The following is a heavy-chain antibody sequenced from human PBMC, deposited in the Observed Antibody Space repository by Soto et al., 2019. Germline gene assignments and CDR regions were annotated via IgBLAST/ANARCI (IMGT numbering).Heavy chain of an antibody. D-gene: IGHD3-10*01. CDR1: VYTFTSYD. CDR3: ARGPTGADVYYMDV. J-gene: IGHJ6*03. CDR2: MNPNSGNT. Sequence: ASVKVSGKASVYTFTSYDINWVRQATGQGLEWMGWMNPNSGNTGYAQKFQGRVTMTRNTSISTAYMELSSLRSEDTAVYYCARGPTGADVYYMDVWGKGTMVTVPS. V-gene: IGHV1-8*01.